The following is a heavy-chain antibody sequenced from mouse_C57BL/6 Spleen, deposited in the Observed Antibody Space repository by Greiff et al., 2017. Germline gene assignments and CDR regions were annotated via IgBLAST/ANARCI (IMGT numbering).Heavy chain of an antibody. CDR3: ARGGMITRAMDY. CDR2: INPNNGGT. Sequence: VHVKQSGPELVKPGASVKIPCKASGYTFTDYNMDWVKQSHGKSLEWIGDINPNNGGTIYNKKFKGKATLTVDKSSSTAYMELRSLTSEDTAVYYCARGGMITRAMDYWGQGTSVTVSS. J-gene: IGHJ4*01. CDR1: GYTFTDYN. D-gene: IGHD2-4*01. V-gene: IGHV1-18*01.